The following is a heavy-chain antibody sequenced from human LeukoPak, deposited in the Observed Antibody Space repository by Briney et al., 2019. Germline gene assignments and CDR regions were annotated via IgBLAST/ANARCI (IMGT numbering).Heavy chain of an antibody. CDR1: GFTFSSYA. V-gene: IGHV3-23*01. J-gene: IGHJ6*04. D-gene: IGHD2-8*02. Sequence: GGSLRLSCAASGFTFSSYAMSWVRQAPGKGLEWVSAISGSGGSTYYADSVKGRFTISRDNSKNSLYLQMNSLRAEDTAVYYCARVRVVWWYGMDVWGKGTTVTVSS. CDR3: ARVRVVWWYGMDV. CDR2: ISGSGGST.